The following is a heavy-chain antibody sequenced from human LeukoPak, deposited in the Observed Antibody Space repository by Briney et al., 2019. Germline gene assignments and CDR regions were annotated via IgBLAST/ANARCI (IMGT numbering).Heavy chain of an antibody. V-gene: IGHV1-69*04. CDR1: GGTFSSYA. J-gene: IGHJ4*02. CDR3: AREPAAAGPSSFDY. CDR2: IIPILGIA. Sequence: GASVKVSCKASGGTFSSYAISWVRQAPGQGLEWMGRIIPILGIANYAQKFQGRVTITADKSTSTAYMELSSLRSEDTAVYYCAREPAAAGPSSFDYWGQGTLVTGSS. D-gene: IGHD6-13*01.